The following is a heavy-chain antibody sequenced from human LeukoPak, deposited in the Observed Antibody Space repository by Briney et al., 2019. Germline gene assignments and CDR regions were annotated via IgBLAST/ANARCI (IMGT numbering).Heavy chain of an antibody. D-gene: IGHD3-3*01. V-gene: IGHV4-34*01. Sequence: SETLSLTCAVYGGSFTGYYWSWIRQPPGKGLEWIGEINHSGSTNYNPSLKSRVTISVDTSKNQFSLKLSSVTAADTAVYYCARSQDYYDFWSGYPSWVYWGQGTLVTVSS. J-gene: IGHJ4*02. CDR2: INHSGST. CDR3: ARSQDYYDFWSGYPSWVY. CDR1: GGSFTGYY.